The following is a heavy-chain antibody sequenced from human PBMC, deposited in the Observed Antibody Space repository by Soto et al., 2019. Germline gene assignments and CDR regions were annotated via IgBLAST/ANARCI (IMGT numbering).Heavy chain of an antibody. D-gene: IGHD3-16*02. J-gene: IGHJ3*02. V-gene: IGHV3-33*01. Sequence: QVQLVESGGGVVQPGRSLRLSCAASGFTFSSYGMHWVRQAPGKGLEWVAVIWYDGSSKYYADSVKGRFTISRDNSKNTLYLQMNSLRAEDTAVYYCARDRMITFGGVIAPDAFDIWGQGTMVTVSS. CDR1: GFTFSSYG. CDR3: ARDRMITFGGVIAPDAFDI. CDR2: IWYDGSSK.